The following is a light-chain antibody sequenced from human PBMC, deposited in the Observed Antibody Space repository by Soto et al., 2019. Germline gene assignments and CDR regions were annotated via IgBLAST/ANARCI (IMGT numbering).Light chain of an antibody. J-gene: IGLJ2*01. V-gene: IGLV1-51*01. CDR1: YSNIGSNF. CDR3: GTWDSSLNVVV. CDR2: DNT. Sequence: QSVLTQSSSVSAAAGQKVTISCSGSYSNIGSNFVSWYQHFPGSAPKLVIYDNTQRPSGIPDRFSGSKSGSSATLGITGLQTGDEADYYCGTWDSSLNVVVFGGGTKRTVL.